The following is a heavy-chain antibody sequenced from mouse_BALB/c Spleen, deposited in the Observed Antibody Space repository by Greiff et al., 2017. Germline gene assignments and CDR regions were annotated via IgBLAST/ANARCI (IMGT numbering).Heavy chain of an antibody. V-gene: IGHV1-7*01. Sequence: VQLQQSGAELAKPGASVKMSCKASGYTFTSYWMHWVKQRPGQGLEWIGYINPSTGYTEYNQKFKDKATLTADKSSSTAYMQLSSLTSEDSAVYYCARRGFTTVVASDYWGQGTTLTVSS. J-gene: IGHJ2*01. CDR1: GYTFTSYW. CDR2: INPSTGYT. D-gene: IGHD1-1*01. CDR3: ARRGFTTVVASDY.